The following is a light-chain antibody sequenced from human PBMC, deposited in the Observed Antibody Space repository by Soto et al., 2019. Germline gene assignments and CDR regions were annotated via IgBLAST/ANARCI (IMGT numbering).Light chain of an antibody. CDR2: EVS. CDR1: SSDVGGYNY. CDR3: TSYAGANTLV. J-gene: IGLJ2*01. Sequence: QSALTQPASVSGSPGQSITISCTGTSSDVGGYNYVSWYQQHPGKAPKLMIFEVSKRPSGVPDRFSGSKSGNTASLTVSGLQAEDEADYYCTSYAGANTLVFGGGTKVTVL. V-gene: IGLV2-8*01.